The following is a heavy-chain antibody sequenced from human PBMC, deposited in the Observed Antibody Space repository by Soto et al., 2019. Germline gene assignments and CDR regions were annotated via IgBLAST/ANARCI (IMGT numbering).Heavy chain of an antibody. Sequence: ASVKVSCKASGYTFTSYGISWVRQAPGQGLEWMGWISAYNGNTNYAQKLQGRVTMTTDTSTSTAYMELRSLRSDDTAVYYCARAVLWFGESSLGYWGQGTLVTVSS. D-gene: IGHD3-10*01. J-gene: IGHJ4*02. V-gene: IGHV1-18*01. CDR2: ISAYNGNT. CDR3: ARAVLWFGESSLGY. CDR1: GYTFTSYG.